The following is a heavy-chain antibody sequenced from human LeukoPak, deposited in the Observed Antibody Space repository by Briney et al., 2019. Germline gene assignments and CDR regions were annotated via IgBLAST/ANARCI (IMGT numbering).Heavy chain of an antibody. CDR1: GYTFTSYG. V-gene: IGHV1-18*01. J-gene: IGHJ4*02. Sequence: ASVKASCKASGYTFTSYGISWVRQAPGQGLEWMGWISAYNGNTNYAQKLQGRVTMTTDTSTSTAYMELRSLRSDDTAVYYCARDSYGSGVYYFDYWGQGTLVTVSS. CDR2: ISAYNGNT. CDR3: ARDSYGSGVYYFDY. D-gene: IGHD3-10*01.